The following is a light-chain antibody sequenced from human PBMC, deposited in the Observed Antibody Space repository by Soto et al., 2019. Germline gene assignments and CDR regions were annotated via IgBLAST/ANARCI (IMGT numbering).Light chain of an antibody. Sequence: QSVLTQPPSVSGAPGQRVTISCTGSSSNIGAHYDVHWYQQFPGTAPKLLIYGNSNRPSGVPDRFSGSKSGTSASLAITGLQAEDEADYYCQSYDSSLSGYVFGTGTKVTVL. V-gene: IGLV1-40*01. J-gene: IGLJ1*01. CDR2: GNS. CDR1: SSNIGAHYD. CDR3: QSYDSSLSGYV.